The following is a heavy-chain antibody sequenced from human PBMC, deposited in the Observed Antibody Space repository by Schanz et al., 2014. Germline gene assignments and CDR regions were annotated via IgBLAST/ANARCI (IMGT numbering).Heavy chain of an antibody. Sequence: VQLVESGGGVVQPGRSLRLSCAASGFTFSSYGMHWVRQAPGKGLEWVANIKKDGSEKYYVDSVKGRFTISRDNAKNSLFLQMNSLRPEDTAVYYCAKGRFGELSAFDIWGQGTMVTVSS. D-gene: IGHD3-10*01. CDR1: GFTFSSYG. V-gene: IGHV3-7*03. CDR3: AKGRFGELSAFDI. J-gene: IGHJ3*02. CDR2: IKKDGSEK.